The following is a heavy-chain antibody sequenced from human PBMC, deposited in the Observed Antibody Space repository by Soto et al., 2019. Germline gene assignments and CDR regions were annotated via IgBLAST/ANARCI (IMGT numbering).Heavy chain of an antibody. CDR3: ASNNNYHILTGYPTEAFDI. Sequence: QVQLVQSGAEVKKPGSSVKVSCKASGGTFSSYTISWVRPAPGQGLEWMGRIIPILGIANYAQKFQGRVTITADKSPSTAYMELSSLRSEDTAVYYCASNNNYHILTGYPTEAFDIWCQGPMVTVSS. CDR1: GGTFSSYT. D-gene: IGHD3-9*01. J-gene: IGHJ3*02. CDR2: IIPILGIA. V-gene: IGHV1-69*02.